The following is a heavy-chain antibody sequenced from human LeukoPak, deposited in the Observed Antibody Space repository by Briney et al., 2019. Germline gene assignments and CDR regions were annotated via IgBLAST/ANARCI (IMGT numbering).Heavy chain of an antibody. J-gene: IGHJ2*01. Sequence: SETLSLTCAVSGGSFSNYYWSWIRQPAGKGLEWIGRIYISGNTDYTPSLRSRVTMSVDTSRNQFSLRLTSASATDTAIYYCARLVTGPVAGGAGGWHFDLWGPGTLVTVPS. CDR2: IYISGNT. D-gene: IGHD6-13*01. CDR3: ARLVTGPVAGGAGGWHFDL. CDR1: GGSFSNYY. V-gene: IGHV4-4*07.